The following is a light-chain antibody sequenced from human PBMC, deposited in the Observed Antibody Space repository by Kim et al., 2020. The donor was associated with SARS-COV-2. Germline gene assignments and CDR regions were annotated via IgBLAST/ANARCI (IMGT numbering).Light chain of an antibody. J-gene: IGKJ1*01. CDR1: HDISNF. Sequence: ASVGDTVTITCRSSHDISNFLAWYQEKPGKVPKLLIYDASVLQSGVPSRFSGSGSGTDFTLTISSLQPEDVATYYCQRSISAPWTFGQGTKVDIK. CDR3: QRSISAPWT. CDR2: DAS. V-gene: IGKV1-27*01.